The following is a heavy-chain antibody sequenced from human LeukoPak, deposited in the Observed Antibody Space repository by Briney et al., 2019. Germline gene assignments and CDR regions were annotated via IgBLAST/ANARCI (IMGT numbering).Heavy chain of an antibody. V-gene: IGHV4-30-4*07. J-gene: IGHJ4*02. CDR2: IYYSGNT. D-gene: IGHD3-22*01. CDR1: GGSIISGGYS. CDR3: ARDRYYYDSSARYFDY. Sequence: PSQTLSLTCAVSGGSIISGGYSWSWIRQPPGKGLEWIGYIYYSGNTYSNPSLKSRVTISVDTSKNQFSLRLTSVTAADTAVYYCARDRYYYDSSARYFDYWGQGTLVTVSS.